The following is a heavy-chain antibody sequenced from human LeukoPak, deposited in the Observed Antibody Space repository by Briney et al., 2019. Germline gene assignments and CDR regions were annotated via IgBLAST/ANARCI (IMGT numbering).Heavy chain of an antibody. J-gene: IGHJ4*02. CDR3: AREEQYNNFFDY. D-gene: IGHD1/OR15-1a*01. Sequence: ASVKVSCKASGYTLTDYYIHWVRQAPGQGLEWMGWINPISGDTTYAQKFQGRVTMTRDTSISSAYMDLSRLNSDDTAVYFCAREEQYNNFFDYWGPGTLVTVSS. CDR2: INPISGDT. V-gene: IGHV1-2*02. CDR1: GYTLTDYY.